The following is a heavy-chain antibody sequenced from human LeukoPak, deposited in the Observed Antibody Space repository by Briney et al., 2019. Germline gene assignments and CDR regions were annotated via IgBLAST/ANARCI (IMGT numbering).Heavy chain of an antibody. Sequence: GGSLRLSCAASGFTFSDYYMSWIRQAPGKGLEWVSYISSSGSTIYYADSVKGRFTISRDNAKNSLYLQMNSLRAEDTAVYYCARAGAAYCGGDCYYIFPDWYFDLWGRGTLVTVSS. J-gene: IGHJ2*01. V-gene: IGHV3-11*01. CDR2: ISSSGSTI. CDR3: ARAGAAYCGGDCYYIFPDWYFDL. CDR1: GFTFSDYY. D-gene: IGHD2-21*02.